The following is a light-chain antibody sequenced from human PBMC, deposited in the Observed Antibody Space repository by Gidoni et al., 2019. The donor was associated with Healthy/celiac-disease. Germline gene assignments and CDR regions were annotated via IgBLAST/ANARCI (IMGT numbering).Light chain of an antibody. V-gene: IGKV3-15*01. Sequence: EIVMTQSPATLSVSPGERATLSCRASQSVSSNLAWYQQKPGQAPRRLIYGASTRATGIPARFSGSGSGTEFTLTISSLKSEDFAVYYCQQYNNGPITFGQXTRLEIK. J-gene: IGKJ5*01. CDR1: QSVSSN. CDR3: QQYNNGPIT. CDR2: GAS.